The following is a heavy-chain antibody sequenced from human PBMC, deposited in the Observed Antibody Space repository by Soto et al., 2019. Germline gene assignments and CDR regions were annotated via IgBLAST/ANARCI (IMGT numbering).Heavy chain of an antibody. J-gene: IGHJ4*02. Sequence: EVQLVESGGGLVQPGGSPRLSCAASGFTFSSYSMNWVRQAPGKGLEWVSYISSSSSTIYYADSVKGRFTISRDNAKNSLYLQMNSLRDEDTAVYYCARGLLRYDSSGYYYVPFDYWGQGTLVTVSS. CDR2: ISSSSSTI. CDR1: GFTFSSYS. V-gene: IGHV3-48*02. D-gene: IGHD3-22*01. CDR3: ARGLLRYDSSGYYYVPFDY.